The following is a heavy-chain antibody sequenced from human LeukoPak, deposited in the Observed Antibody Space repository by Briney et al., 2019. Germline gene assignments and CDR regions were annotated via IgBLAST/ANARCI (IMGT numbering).Heavy chain of an antibody. CDR3: ASSGSYALMDY. J-gene: IGHJ4*02. Sequence: SETLSLTCTVSGGSISSYYWSWIRQPAEKGLEWIGRIYTSGSTNYNPSLKSRVTMSVDTSKNQFSLKLSSVTAADTAVYYCASSGSYALMDYWGQGTLVTVSS. CDR2: IYTSGST. V-gene: IGHV4-4*07. CDR1: GGSISSYY. D-gene: IGHD1-26*01.